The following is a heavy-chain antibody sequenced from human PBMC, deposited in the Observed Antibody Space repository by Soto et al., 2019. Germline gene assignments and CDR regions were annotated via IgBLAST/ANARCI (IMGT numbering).Heavy chain of an antibody. D-gene: IGHD2-2*01. J-gene: IGHJ6*02. CDR1: GYSFTSYA. V-gene: IGHV1-3*01. CDR2: INAGNGNT. CDR3: ARGVENIVVVLDVFGYYGMDV. Sequence: ASVKVSCKASGYSFTSYAIYWVRQAPGQRLEWMGWINAGNGNTKYSQKFQGRVTITSDTSASTAYMGLSSLRSEDTAVYFCARGVENIVVVLDVFGYYGMDVWGQGTTVTVSS.